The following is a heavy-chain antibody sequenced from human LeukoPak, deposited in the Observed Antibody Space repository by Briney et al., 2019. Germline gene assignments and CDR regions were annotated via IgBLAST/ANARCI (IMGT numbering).Heavy chain of an antibody. CDR1: GYTFTSYG. CDR2: ISAYNGNT. D-gene: IGHD1-26*01. V-gene: IGHV1-18*01. J-gene: IGHJ3*02. CDR3: ARDGTRDAFDI. Sequence: ASVKVSCKASGYTFTSYGISWVRQAPGQGLEWMGWISAYNGNTNYAQKLQGRVTMTRDTSISTAYMELSRLRSDDTAVYYCARDGTRDAFDIWGQGTMVTVSS.